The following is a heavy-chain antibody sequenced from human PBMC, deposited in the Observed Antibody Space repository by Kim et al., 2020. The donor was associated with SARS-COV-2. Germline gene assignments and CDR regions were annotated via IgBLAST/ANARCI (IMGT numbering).Heavy chain of an antibody. D-gene: IGHD3-22*01. Sequence: GGSLRLSFAASGFTFDDYTMHWVRQAPGKGLEWVSLISWDGGSTYYADSVKGRFTISRDNSKNSLYLQMNSLRTEDTALYYCAKDMHYDITADYGMDVWGQGTTVTVSS. J-gene: IGHJ6*02. CDR2: ISWDGGST. V-gene: IGHV3-43*01. CDR1: GFTFDDYT. CDR3: AKDMHYDITADYGMDV.